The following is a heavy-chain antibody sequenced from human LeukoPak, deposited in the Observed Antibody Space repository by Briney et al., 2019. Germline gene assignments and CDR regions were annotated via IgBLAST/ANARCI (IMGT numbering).Heavy chain of an antibody. CDR1: GYTFTGYY. CDR3: ARDPIVVVPGDGEEPNWFDP. J-gene: IGHJ5*02. D-gene: IGHD2-2*01. V-gene: IGHV1-2*02. Sequence: ASVKVSCKASGYTFTGYYMHWVRQAPGQGLEWMGGINPNSGGTNYAQKFQGRVTMTRDTSISTAYMELSRLRSDDPAVYYCARDPIVVVPGDGEEPNWFDPWGQGTLVTVSS. CDR2: INPNSGGT.